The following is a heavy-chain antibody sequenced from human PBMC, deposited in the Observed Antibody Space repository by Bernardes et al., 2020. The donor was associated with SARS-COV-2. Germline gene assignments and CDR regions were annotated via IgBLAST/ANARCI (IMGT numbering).Heavy chain of an antibody. V-gene: IGHV4-39*01. CDR1: GDSISSSNYL. CDR2: IHYSGSA. D-gene: IGHD3-10*01. J-gene: IGHJ4*02. Sequence: SEPLSLTCAVSGDSISSSNYLWGWLRQPPGKGLEWIGNIHYSGSAFYTPSLQTRVTILMDKSKNQFSLRLTSLTAADTAVYFCARLDYYLSGTSLNARHYWGQGTLVTVSS. CDR3: ARLDYYLSGTSLNARHY.